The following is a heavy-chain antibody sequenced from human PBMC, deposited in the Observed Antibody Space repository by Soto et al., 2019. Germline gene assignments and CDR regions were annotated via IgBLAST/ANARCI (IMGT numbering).Heavy chain of an antibody. V-gene: IGHV3-43D*04. D-gene: IGHD5-18*01. CDR2: ISWDGDIT. J-gene: IGHJ4*02. CDR3: AKGGGYTYGLFDY. Sequence: GGSLRLSCAASGFPFDDYAMHWVRQAPGKGLEWVSFISWDGDITYYADSVKGRFTISRDNSQNSLYLQMNSLRGEDTAFYYCAKGGGYTYGLFDYWGQGAQVTVSS. CDR1: GFPFDDYA.